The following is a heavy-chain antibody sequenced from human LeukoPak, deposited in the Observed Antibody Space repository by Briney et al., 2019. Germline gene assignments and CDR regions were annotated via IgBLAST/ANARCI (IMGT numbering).Heavy chain of an antibody. J-gene: IGHJ4*02. V-gene: IGHV5-51*01. CDR1: GYTFTNYW. CDR2: VYPGDSDSDT. CDR3: ARRDYYGSGSYWGAFDY. Sequence: GESLKISCKGSGYTFTNYWIGWVRQMPGKGLEWMGVVYPGDSDSDTKYSPSFQGQVTISADKSITTAYLQWSSLEASDTAIYYCARRDYYGSGSYWGAFDYWGQGTLVTVSS. D-gene: IGHD3-10*01.